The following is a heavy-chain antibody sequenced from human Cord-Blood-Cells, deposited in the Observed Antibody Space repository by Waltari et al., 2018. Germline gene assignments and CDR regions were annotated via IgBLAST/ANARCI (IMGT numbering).Heavy chain of an antibody. CDR1: GYTFTSYD. D-gene: IGHD2-2*01. V-gene: IGHV1-8*01. CDR2: MNPKSGNT. J-gene: IGHJ3*02. CDR3: ARQYYCSSTSCYDAFDI. Sequence: QVQLVQSGAEVKKPGASVKVSCKASGYTFTSYDINWVRQATGQGLEWMGWMNPKSGNTGYEQKFQGRVTMTRNTSISTAYMELSSLRSEDTAVYYCARQYYCSSTSCYDAFDIWGQGTMVTVSS.